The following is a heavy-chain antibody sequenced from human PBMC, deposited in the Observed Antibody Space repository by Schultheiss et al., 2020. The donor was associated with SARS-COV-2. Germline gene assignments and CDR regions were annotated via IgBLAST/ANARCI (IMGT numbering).Heavy chain of an antibody. J-gene: IGHJ4*02. CDR2: IWYDGSNK. D-gene: IGHD6-19*01. V-gene: IGHV3-33*01. CDR3: ARDERIGSAWYSYL. CDR1: GFTFSSYG. Sequence: GESLKISCAASGFTFSSYGMHWVRQAPGKGLEWVAVIWYDGSNKYYADSVKGRFTISRDNAKNSLYLQMDSLRAEDTAVYYCARDERIGSAWYSYLWGQGTLVTVSS.